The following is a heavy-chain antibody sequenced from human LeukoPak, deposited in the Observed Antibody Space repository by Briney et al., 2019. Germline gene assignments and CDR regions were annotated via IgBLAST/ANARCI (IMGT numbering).Heavy chain of an antibody. V-gene: IGHV3-30*19. CDR1: GFSFSSYG. CDR3: ARGARKGDDYGGFFDY. J-gene: IGHJ4*02. Sequence: PGGSLRLSCAGSGFSFSSYGMHWVRQAPGKGLEWVAVISYDGSHKDYADSVRGRFTISRDNSKNTLYVQMNSLRAEDTAVYYCARGARKGDDYGGFFDYWGQGTLVIVSS. CDR2: ISYDGSHK. D-gene: IGHD4-23*01.